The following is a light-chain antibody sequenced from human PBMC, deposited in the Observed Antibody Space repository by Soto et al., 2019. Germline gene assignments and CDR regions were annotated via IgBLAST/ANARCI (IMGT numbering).Light chain of an antibody. J-gene: IGLJ1*01. CDR2: EVS. V-gene: IGLV2-8*01. Sequence: QSALTQPPSASGSPGQSVTISCTGTSSDVGGYNYVSWYQYHPGKAPKLMIYEVSKRPSGVPDRFSGSKSGNTASLTVSGLQAEDEADYYCSSYAGSNNRYVFGTGTKVTVL. CDR3: SSYAGSNNRYV. CDR1: SSDVGGYNY.